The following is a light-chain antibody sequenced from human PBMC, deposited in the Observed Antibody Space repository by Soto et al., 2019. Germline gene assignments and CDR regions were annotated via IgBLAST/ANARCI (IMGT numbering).Light chain of an antibody. V-gene: IGKV1-39*01. J-gene: IGKJ2*01. CDR2: AAS. Sequence: DIQMTQSPSSLSASVGDRVTITCRASQSISSSLNWYHQKPGKAPKLLIYAASSLQSGVPSRFSGSGSGTDFTLSISSLQPEDFATYYCQQSCSAPHTFGQGTKLEIK. CDR3: QQSCSAPHT. CDR1: QSISSS.